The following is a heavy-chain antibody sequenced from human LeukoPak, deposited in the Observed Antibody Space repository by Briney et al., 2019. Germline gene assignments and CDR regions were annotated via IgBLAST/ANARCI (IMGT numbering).Heavy chain of an antibody. CDR3: AKDRLKYGSGRYYYYGMDV. V-gene: IGHV3-23*01. J-gene: IGHJ6*02. CDR2: ISSSGGST. CDR1: GFTFSSYE. Sequence: PGGSLRLSCAASGFTFSSYEMNWVRQAPGKGLEWVSYISSSGGSTYYADSVKGRLTISRDNSKNTLYLQMNSLRAEDTAVYYCAKDRLKYGSGRYYYYGMDVWAKGPRSPSP. D-gene: IGHD3-10*01.